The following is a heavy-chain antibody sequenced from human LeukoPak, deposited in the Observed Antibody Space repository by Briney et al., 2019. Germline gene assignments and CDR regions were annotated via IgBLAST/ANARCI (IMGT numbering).Heavy chain of an antibody. CDR1: GFTFDVYA. J-gene: IGHJ4*02. D-gene: IGHD6-13*01. CDR3: AKSSSWLARGDYFDY. CDR2: ISWNSGSI. Sequence: PGRSLRLSCAASGFTFDVYAMHWVRQAPGKGLEWVSGISWNSGSIGYADSVKGRFTISRDNAKNSLYLQMNSLRAEDTALYYCAKSSSWLARGDYFDYWGQGTLVTVSS. V-gene: IGHV3-9*01.